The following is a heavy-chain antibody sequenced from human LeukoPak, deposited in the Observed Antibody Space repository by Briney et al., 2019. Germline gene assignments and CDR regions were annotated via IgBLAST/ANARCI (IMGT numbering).Heavy chain of an antibody. J-gene: IGHJ5*02. CDR2: IYYSGST. CDR3: ASYLPRGIWFGELSGWFDP. V-gene: IGHV4-39*01. Sequence: SETLSLTCTVSGGSISSSSYYWGWIRQPPGKGLEWIGSIYYSGSTYYNPSLKSRVTISVDTSKNQFSLKLSSVTAADTAVYYCASYLPRGIWFGELSGWFDPWGQGTLVTVSS. D-gene: IGHD3-10*01. CDR1: GGSISSSSYY.